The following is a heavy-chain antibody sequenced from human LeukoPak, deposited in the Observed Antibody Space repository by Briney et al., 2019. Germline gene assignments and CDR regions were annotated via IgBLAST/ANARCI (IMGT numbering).Heavy chain of an antibody. D-gene: IGHD3-10*01. CDR1: GGTINNYY. J-gene: IGHJ4*02. CDR3: ARDGGYGSGSSL. Sequence: PSETLSLTCTVSGGTINNYYWPWIRQPPGKGLEWIGSIYYDGSTNYNPYLKSRVTISLDTPKNQFSLRLSSVTAADTAFYYCARDGGYGSGSSLWGQGTLITVSS. V-gene: IGHV4-59*01. CDR2: IYYDGST.